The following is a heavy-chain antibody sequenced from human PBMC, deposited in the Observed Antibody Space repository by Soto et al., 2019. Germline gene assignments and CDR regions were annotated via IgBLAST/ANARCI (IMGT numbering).Heavy chain of an antibody. CDR2: ISTDGSVT. CDR1: GLTFSSYW. J-gene: IGHJ4*02. Sequence: GGSLRLSCAASGLTFSSYWMHWVRQAPGKGLVWVSRISTDGSVTTYADSVKGRFTISRDNSKNTLYLQMNNLGAEDTAVYYWAKRLFYASGSLDFWGQGPLVTVSS. D-gene: IGHD3-10*01. CDR3: AKRLFYASGSLDF. V-gene: IGHV3-74*01.